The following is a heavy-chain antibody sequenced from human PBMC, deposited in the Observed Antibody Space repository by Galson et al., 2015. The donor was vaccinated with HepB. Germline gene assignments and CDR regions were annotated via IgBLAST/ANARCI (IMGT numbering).Heavy chain of an antibody. Sequence: HYNPSLKSRVTISVDMSKSQVSLKLRSVTAADTAVYYCARGNGQSYFDTTGYYSYFDSWGQGALVTVSS. CDR3: ARGNGQSYFDTTGYYSYFDS. V-gene: IGHV4-30-2*01. D-gene: IGHD3-22*01. J-gene: IGHJ4*02.